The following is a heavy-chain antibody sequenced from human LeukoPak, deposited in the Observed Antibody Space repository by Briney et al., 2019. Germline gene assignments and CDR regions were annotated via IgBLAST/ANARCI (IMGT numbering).Heavy chain of an antibody. D-gene: IGHD3-10*01. CDR1: GYTFTSYD. V-gene: IGHV1-8*01. CDR2: MSPNSGNT. CDR3: ARREFVGGPGSYLGNNWFDP. Sequence: ASVKVSCKASGYTFTSYDINWVRQATGQGLEWMGWMSPNSGNTDYAQKFQGRVTMTRNTSISTAYMELSSLRSEDTAVYYCARREFVGGPGSYLGNNWFDPWGQETLVTVSS. J-gene: IGHJ5*02.